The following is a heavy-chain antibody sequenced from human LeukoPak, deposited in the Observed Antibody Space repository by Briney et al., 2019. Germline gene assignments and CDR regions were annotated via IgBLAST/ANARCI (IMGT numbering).Heavy chain of an antibody. V-gene: IGHV4-39*01. CDR2: IYYSGST. J-gene: IGHJ4*02. CDR3: ARLEQLVPGV. CDR1: GGSISSSSYY. Sequence: ASETLSLTCTVSGGSISSSSYYWGWIRQPPGKGLEWIGSIYYSGSTYYNPSLKSRVTISVDTSKNQFSLKLSSVTAADTAVYYCARLEQLVPGVWGQGTLVTVSS. D-gene: IGHD6-6*01.